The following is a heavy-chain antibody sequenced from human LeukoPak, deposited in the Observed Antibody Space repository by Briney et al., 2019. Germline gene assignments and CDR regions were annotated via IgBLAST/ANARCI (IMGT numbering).Heavy chain of an antibody. CDR2: IYGSGTT. J-gene: IGHJ3*02. V-gene: IGHV4-4*07. Sequence: PSETLSLTCTVSGGSISSYYWSWIRQPAGKGLEWIGHIYGSGTTNYDPSFKSRVTMSLDTSKNQFSLKLSSVTAADTAVYYRARRPYGGNAFDIWGQGTMVTVSA. CDR1: GGSISSYY. CDR3: ARRPYGGNAFDI. D-gene: IGHD4-23*01.